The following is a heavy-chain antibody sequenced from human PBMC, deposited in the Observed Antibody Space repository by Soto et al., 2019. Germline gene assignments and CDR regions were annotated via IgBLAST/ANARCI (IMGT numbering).Heavy chain of an antibody. CDR3: ARGFQYYYFDS. Sequence: QGHLQESGPGLVKPSETLTLTCSVSGASINSRYWNWIRQPAGKGLEWIGRVSISGGSKYHPSLKSRVIMAIDTSDNRFSLTLSSVTAADAAVYYCARGFQYYYFDSWGQGALVTVSS. D-gene: IGHD2-21*01. CDR2: VSISGGS. V-gene: IGHV4-4*07. J-gene: IGHJ4*02. CDR1: GASINSRY.